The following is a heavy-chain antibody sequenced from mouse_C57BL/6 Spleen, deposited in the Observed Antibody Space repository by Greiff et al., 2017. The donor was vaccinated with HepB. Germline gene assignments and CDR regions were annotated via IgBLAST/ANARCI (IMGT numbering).Heavy chain of an antibody. J-gene: IGHJ3*01. Sequence: QVQLKESGAELVRPGASVKLSCKASGYTFTDYYINWVKQRPGQGLEWIARIYPGSGNTYYNEKFKGKATLTAEKSSSTAYMQLSSLTSEDSAVYFCARGSSGLFAYWGQGTLVTVSA. CDR1: GYTFTDYY. CDR3: ARGSSGLFAY. CDR2: IYPGSGNT. D-gene: IGHD3-2*02. V-gene: IGHV1-76*01.